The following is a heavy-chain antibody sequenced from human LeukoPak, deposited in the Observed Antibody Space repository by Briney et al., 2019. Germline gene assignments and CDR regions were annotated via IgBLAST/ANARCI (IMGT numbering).Heavy chain of an antibody. CDR1: RFTFSSYG. J-gene: IGHJ4*02. V-gene: IGHV3-30*02. CDR3: AKEWVEDIVVVVAATRTASIDY. Sequence: GGSLRLSCAASRFTFSSYGMHWVRQAPGKGLEWVTFIRYDGSNKYYADSVKGRFTISRDNSKNTLYLQMNSLRAEDTAVYYCAKEWVEDIVVVVAATRTASIDYWGQGTLVTVSS. CDR2: IRYDGSNK. D-gene: IGHD2-15*01.